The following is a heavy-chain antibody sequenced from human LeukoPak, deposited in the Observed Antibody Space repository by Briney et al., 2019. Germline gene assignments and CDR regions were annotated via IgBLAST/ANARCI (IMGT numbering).Heavy chain of an antibody. J-gene: IGHJ6*04. V-gene: IGHV3-30*04. Sequence: GGSLRLSCAASGFTFSSYAMHWVRQAPGKGLEWVAVISYDGSNKYYADSVKGRFTISRDNSKNTLYLQMNSLRAEDTAVYYCASSMVRGVTYYYYGLDVWGKGTTVTVSS. CDR3: ASSMVRGVTYYYYGLDV. CDR1: GFTFSSYA. CDR2: ISYDGSNK. D-gene: IGHD3-10*01.